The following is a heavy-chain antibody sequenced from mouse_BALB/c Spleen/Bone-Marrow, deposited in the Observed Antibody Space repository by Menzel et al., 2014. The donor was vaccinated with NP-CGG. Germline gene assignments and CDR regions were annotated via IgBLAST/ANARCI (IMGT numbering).Heavy chain of an antibody. CDR2: IWSGGST. CDR1: GFSLTSYG. D-gene: IGHD2-3*01. V-gene: IGHV2-2*02. CDR3: TRNRDGRYAMDY. J-gene: IGHJ4*01. Sequence: VKLQESGPGLVQPSQSLSITCTVSGFSLTSYGVHWVRQSPGKGLEWLGVIWSGGSTDYNAAFISRLSISKDNSKSQVFFKMNSLQANDTAMYYCTRNRDGRYAMDYWGQGTSVTVSS.